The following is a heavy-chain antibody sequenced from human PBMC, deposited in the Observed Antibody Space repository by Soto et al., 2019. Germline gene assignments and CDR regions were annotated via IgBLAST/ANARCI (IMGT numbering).Heavy chain of an antibody. CDR2: IKGDGSEK. Sequence: EVQLVESGGGLVQPGGSLRLSCTASGFTFRTYWMNWVRQAPGKGLEWVASIKGDGSEKYYVDPVKGRFSISRDNARNSLYLQMNGLRAEGTAVYYCATSLIRGQGDLVTVSS. D-gene: IGHD6-6*01. V-gene: IGHV3-7*01. CDR3: ATSLI. CDR1: GFTFRTYW. J-gene: IGHJ4*02.